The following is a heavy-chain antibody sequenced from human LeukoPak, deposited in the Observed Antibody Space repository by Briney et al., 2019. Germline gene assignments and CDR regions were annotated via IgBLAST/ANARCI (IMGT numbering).Heavy chain of an antibody. CDR2: IKSKTDGGTT. J-gene: IGHJ6*02. V-gene: IGHV3-15*01. CDR1: GFTFSNAW. Sequence: GGSLRLSCAASGFTFSNAWMSWVRQAPGKGLEWVGRIKSKTDGGTTDYAAPVKGRFTISRDDSKNTLSLQMNSLKTEDTAVYYCTTGYYGSGSYYFYYGMDVWGQGTTVTVS. D-gene: IGHD3-10*01. CDR3: TTGYYGSGSYYFYYGMDV.